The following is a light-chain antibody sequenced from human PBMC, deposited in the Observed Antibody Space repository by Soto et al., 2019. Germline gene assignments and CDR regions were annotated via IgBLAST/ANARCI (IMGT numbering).Light chain of an antibody. V-gene: IGKV3-15*01. CDR3: QQYKDWPTT. J-gene: IGKJ1*01. CDR1: QTLDSM. CDR2: SAS. Sequence: IVLTQSPATLSVSPGVRATLSCWASQTLDSMVAWYQQKSGQAPRLLIYSASARATGVPARFSGYGSGTDFTLAIASLQSEDLGVYYCQQYKDWPTTFGQGTKVEV.